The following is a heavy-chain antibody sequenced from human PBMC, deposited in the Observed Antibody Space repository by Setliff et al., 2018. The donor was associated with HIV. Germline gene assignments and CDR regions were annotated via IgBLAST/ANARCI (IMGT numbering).Heavy chain of an antibody. Sequence: GGSLRLSCAASGFTFTSYGMHWVRQAPGKGLEWVAFIRYDGSNKYYGDSVKGRFTISRDNSKNTLYLQMNSLSAEDTAIYYCAKDRGTRTFYFDYWGQGTLVTVSS. CDR2: IRYDGSNK. CDR3: AKDRGTRTFYFDY. V-gene: IGHV3-30*02. CDR1: GFTFTSYG. J-gene: IGHJ4*02. D-gene: IGHD3-16*01.